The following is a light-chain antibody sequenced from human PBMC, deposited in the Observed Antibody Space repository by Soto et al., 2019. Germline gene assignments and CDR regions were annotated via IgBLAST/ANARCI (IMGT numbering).Light chain of an antibody. CDR1: SSNIGAGYD. V-gene: IGLV1-40*01. J-gene: IGLJ3*02. CDR2: GNS. CDR3: QSYDSSLSASV. Sequence: QPVLTQPPSVSGAPGQRVTISCTGSSSNIGAGYDVHWYQQLPGTAPKLLIYGNSNRPSGVPDRFSGSKSGTSASLAITGLQADDDADYYCQSYDSSLSASVFGGGTKLTVL.